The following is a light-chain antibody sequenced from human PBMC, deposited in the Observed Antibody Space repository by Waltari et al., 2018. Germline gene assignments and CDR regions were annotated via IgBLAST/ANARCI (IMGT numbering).Light chain of an antibody. Sequence: QSVLTQPPSVSAAPGQKVTISCSGSISNIGNNFVSWYQQLPGTAPKLLIYYNDKPPSGTPDRFSGSKSGTSATLGITGLQTGDEAEYYCGAWYSSLSAGVFGGGTKLTVL. J-gene: IGLJ3*02. CDR3: GAWYSSLSAGV. V-gene: IGLV1-51*01. CDR1: ISNIGNNF. CDR2: YND.